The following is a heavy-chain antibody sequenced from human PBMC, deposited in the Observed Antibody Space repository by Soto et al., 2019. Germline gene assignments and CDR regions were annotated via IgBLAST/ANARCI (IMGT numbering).Heavy chain of an antibody. CDR1: GGSISNYY. D-gene: IGHD3-3*01. J-gene: IGHJ4*02. CDR3: ARGGQDFWSGPFDY. CDR2: IDTSGST. Sequence: QGQLQESGPGLVKPSETLSLTCTVSGGSISNYYCNWIRQPAGKGLEWIGRIDTSGSTNYNPSLKSRVTLSVETSKQEFSLKLSSVTAADTALYYCARGGQDFWSGPFDYWGRGALVTVSS. V-gene: IGHV4-4*07.